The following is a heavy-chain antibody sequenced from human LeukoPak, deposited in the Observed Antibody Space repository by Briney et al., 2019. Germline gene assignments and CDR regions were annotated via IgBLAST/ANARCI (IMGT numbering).Heavy chain of an antibody. J-gene: IGHJ4*02. CDR2: INPSGGST. CDR3: ARANGYSSGWYNFVY. D-gene: IGHD6-19*01. V-gene: IGHV1-46*01. Sequence: ASVKVSCKASGYTFTNYYMHWVRQAPVQGLEWMGIINPSGGSTSYAQKFQGRVTMTRDTSTSTVYLELSSLRSEDTAVYYCARANGYSSGWYNFVYWGQGTLVTVSS. CDR1: GYTFTNYY.